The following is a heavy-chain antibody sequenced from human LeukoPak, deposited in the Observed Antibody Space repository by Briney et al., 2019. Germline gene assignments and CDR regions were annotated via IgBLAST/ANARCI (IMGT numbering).Heavy chain of an antibody. Sequence: ASVKVSCKASGYTFTSYYMHWVRQAPGQGLEWMGIINPSGGSTSYAQKFQGRVTMTRDTSTSTVYLELSSLRSEDTAVYYCARVALPYCSSPSCYWFDPWGQGTLVTVSS. CDR3: ARVALPYCSSPSCYWFDP. V-gene: IGHV1-46*03. CDR2: INPSGGST. J-gene: IGHJ5*02. D-gene: IGHD2-2*01. CDR1: GYTFTSYY.